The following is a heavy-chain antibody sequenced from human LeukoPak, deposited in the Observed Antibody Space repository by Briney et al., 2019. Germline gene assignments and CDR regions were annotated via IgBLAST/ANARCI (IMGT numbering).Heavy chain of an antibody. CDR1: GFTFSTSW. D-gene: IGHD6-13*01. V-gene: IGHV3-74*03. J-gene: IGHJ4*02. CDR3: ARGTAVTAGIDY. CDR2: INSEGSAT. Sequence: GGSLRLSCAASGFTFSTSWINWVRQAPGKGPVWVSLINSEGSATTYGDSAKGRFTVSRDNDKNTEFLEMNSLKVEDTAVYYCARGTAVTAGIDYWGQGTLVTVST.